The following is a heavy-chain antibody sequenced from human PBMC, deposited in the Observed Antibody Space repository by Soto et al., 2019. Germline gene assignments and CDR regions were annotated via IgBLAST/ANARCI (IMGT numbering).Heavy chain of an antibody. CDR2: IWYDGSNK. D-gene: IGHD3-16*02. V-gene: IGHV3-33*01. J-gene: IGHJ6*02. CDR3: ARDLYVWGSYRYGMDV. Sequence: GGSLRLSCAASGFTFSSYGMHWVRQAPGKGLEWVAVIWYDGSNKYYADSVKGRFTISRDNSKNTLYLQMNSLRAEDTAVYYCARDLYVWGSYRYGMDVWGQGTTVTVSS. CDR1: GFTFSSYG.